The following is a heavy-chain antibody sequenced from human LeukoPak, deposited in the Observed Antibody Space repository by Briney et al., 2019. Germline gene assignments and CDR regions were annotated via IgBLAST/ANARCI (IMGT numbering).Heavy chain of an antibody. D-gene: IGHD3-9*01. CDR2: IYTSGST. J-gene: IGHJ4*02. CDR3: ARHLTGYSDFDY. Sequence: SETLSLTCTVSGGSISSYYWSWIRQPPGKGLEWIGYIYTSGSTNFNPSLKSRVTISVDTSKNQFSLKLSSVTTADTAGYYCARHLTGYSDFDYWGQGTLVTVSS. V-gene: IGHV4-4*09. CDR1: GGSISSYY.